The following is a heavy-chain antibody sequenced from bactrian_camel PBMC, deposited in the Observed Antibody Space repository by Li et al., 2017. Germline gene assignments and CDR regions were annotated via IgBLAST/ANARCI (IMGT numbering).Heavy chain of an antibody. CDR1: GFTLSNYI. D-gene: IGHD1*01. J-gene: IGHJ4*01. CDR2: IVTGGKQ. V-gene: IGHV3S1*01. Sequence: HVQLVESGGGLVQPGGSLRLSCAVSGFTLSNYIMRWVRQAPGKGLEWVSTIVTGGKQFYTDSVKGRFTISRDSAKNTLYLTLNSLQTEDTAMYYCVKASNDGFGCCVGQGTQVTVS.